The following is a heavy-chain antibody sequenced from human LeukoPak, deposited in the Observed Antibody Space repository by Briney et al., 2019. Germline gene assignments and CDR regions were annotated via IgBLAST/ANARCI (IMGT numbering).Heavy chain of an antibody. V-gene: IGHV1-18*01. D-gene: IGHD3-3*01. Sequence: ASVKVSCKASGYTFNGYGICWVRQAPGQGLEWIGWIDPSNGNIKYAEKLQGRVTMTTDTSTSTAYMDLRSLRSDDTAAYYCARDGVSGHFDYWGRGTLVTVSS. CDR1: GYTFNGYG. J-gene: IGHJ4*01. CDR2: IDPSNGNI. CDR3: ARDGVSGHFDY.